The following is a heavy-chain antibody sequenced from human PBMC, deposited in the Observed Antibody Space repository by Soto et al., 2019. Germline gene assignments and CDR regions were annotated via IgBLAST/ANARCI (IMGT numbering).Heavy chain of an antibody. Sequence: GSLRLSCAASGFTFSNAWMSWVRQAPGKGLEWVGRIKSKTDGGTTDYAAPVKGRFTISRDDSKNTLYLQMNSLKTEDTAVYYCTTDVIVGATSAFDIWGQGTMVTVSS. V-gene: IGHV3-15*01. CDR3: TTDVIVGATSAFDI. CDR1: GFTFSNAW. CDR2: IKSKTDGGTT. J-gene: IGHJ3*02. D-gene: IGHD1-26*01.